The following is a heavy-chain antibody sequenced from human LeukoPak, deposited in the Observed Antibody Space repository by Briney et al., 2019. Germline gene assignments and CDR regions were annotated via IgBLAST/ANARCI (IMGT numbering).Heavy chain of an antibody. Sequence: SETLSLTCTVSGGSIRSYYWSWIRQPAGRGLEWIGHIYTSGSTNYNPSLESRVTMSIDTSKNQFSLRLNSVTAADTAMYYCAKSGGYGLIDYWGQGTLVTVSS. V-gene: IGHV4-4*07. D-gene: IGHD1-26*01. CDR3: AKSGGYGLIDY. CDR1: GGSIRSYY. CDR2: IYTSGST. J-gene: IGHJ4*02.